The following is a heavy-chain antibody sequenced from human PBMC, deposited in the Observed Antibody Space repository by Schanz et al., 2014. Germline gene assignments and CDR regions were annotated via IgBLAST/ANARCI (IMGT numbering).Heavy chain of an antibody. CDR2: ISAYNGNT. CDR3: AREQIMAAAGLVDY. D-gene: IGHD6-13*01. CDR1: GYTFTSYG. J-gene: IGHJ4*01. Sequence: QVQLVQSGAEVKKPGASVKVSCKASGYTFTSYGISWVRQAPGQGLEWMGWISAYNGNTKYPQKLQGRVTMTTDTSTSTAYMELRSLRAEDTAVYYCAREQIMAAAGLVDYWGHGTLVTVSS. V-gene: IGHV1-18*01.